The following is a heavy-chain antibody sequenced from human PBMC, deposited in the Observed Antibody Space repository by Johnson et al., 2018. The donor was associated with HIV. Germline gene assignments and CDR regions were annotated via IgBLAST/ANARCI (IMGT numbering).Heavy chain of an antibody. J-gene: IGHJ3*02. V-gene: IGHV3-7*01. D-gene: IGHD6-13*01. CDR1: RFIFSSYW. CDR2: IKQDGRGK. CDR3: ARGGIDAGEGIAFDI. Sequence: VLLVESGGGVVQPGRSLRLSCAASRFIFSSYWMGWVRQAPGRGLEWVANIKQDGRGKYYGDSVKGRFTIPRDNAKNSLYMHMNSLRTEDTDVYYCARGGIDAGEGIAFDIWGQGTLVTVSS.